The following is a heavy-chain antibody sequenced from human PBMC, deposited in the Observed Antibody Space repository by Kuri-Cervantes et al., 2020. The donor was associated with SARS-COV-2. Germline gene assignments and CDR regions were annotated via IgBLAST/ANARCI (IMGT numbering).Heavy chain of an antibody. D-gene: IGHD5-24*01. CDR1: GFTFGDYA. CDR3: AKDLSVEMTTIPFDY. V-gene: IGHV3-23*01. J-gene: IGHJ4*02. Sequence: GGSLRLSCAASGFTFGDYAMSWVSQAPGKGLDWVSAISGSGGSTYYADSVKGRFTISRDNSKNTLYLQMNSLRAEDTAVYYCAKDLSVEMTTIPFDYWGQGTLVTVSS. CDR2: ISGSGGST.